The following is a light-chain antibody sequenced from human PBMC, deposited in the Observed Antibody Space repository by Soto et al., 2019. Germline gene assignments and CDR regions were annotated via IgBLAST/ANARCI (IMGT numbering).Light chain of an antibody. CDR2: EAY. CDR3: PQRHMGTIT. V-gene: IGKV3-11*01. J-gene: IGKJ5*01. CDR1: QRCRGL. Sequence: EIVLTQSPGTLSLSPGASATLSFXASQRCRGLLAWYQQKPGQAPRLLIDEAYNRATGIPPRFSGSGSGTDFTLTSSSLEPEDSAVYSCPQRHMGTITFGQGTRLEIK.